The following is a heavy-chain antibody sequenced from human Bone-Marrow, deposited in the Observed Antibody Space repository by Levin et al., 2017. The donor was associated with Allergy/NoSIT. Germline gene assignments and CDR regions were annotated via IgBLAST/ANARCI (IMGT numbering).Heavy chain of an antibody. J-gene: IGHJ3*02. CDR3: ARGSGDYVSLAFDI. V-gene: IGHV1-18*01. CDR1: GYTFTSYG. D-gene: IGHD4-17*01. CDR2: ISAYNGNT. Sequence: GESLKISCKASGYTFTSYGISWVRQAPGQGLEWMGWISAYNGNTNYAQKLQGRVTMTTDTSTSTAYMELRSLRSDDTAVYYCARGSGDYVSLAFDIWGQGTMVTVSS.